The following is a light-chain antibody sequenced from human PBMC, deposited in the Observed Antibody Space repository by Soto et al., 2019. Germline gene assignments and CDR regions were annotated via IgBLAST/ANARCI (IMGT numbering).Light chain of an antibody. CDR2: AAS. V-gene: IGKV1-12*01. J-gene: IGKJ4*01. CDR1: QDISSW. Sequence: IQMTQSPSSVSASIGDRVTITCRASQDISSWLAWYQQKPGKAPKLLIYAASNLQSGVPSRFSCSGSGTDFTLNITSLQPEDFETYYCQQATSFPVSVGGGTKVESK. CDR3: QQATSFPVS.